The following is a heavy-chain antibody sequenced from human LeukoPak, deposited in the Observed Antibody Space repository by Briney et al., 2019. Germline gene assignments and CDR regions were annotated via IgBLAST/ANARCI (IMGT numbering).Heavy chain of an antibody. CDR2: ISAYNGNT. Sequence: VASVKVSCKASGYTFTSYGISWVRQAPGQGLEWMGWISAYNGNTNYAQKLQGRVTMTTDTSTSTAYMELRSLRSDDTVVYYCASFGAVAGTQRRQPSYAFDIWGQGTMVTVSS. V-gene: IGHV1-18*01. CDR3: ASFGAVAGTQRRQPSYAFDI. J-gene: IGHJ3*02. CDR1: GYTFTSYG. D-gene: IGHD6-19*01.